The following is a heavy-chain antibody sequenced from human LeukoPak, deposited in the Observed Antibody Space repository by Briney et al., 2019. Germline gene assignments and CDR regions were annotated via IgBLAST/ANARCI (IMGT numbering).Heavy chain of an antibody. J-gene: IGHJ4*02. CDR3: ARNPGTGTLDY. V-gene: IGHV3-11*06. D-gene: IGHD6-13*01. CDR1: GFTLSHYY. CDR2: ISSDSTHT. Sequence: GGSLRLSCAVSGFTLSHYYVSWVRQAPGKGLEWVSFISSDSTHTNYADSLKGRFTISRDNAKNSLYLQMNSLRAEDTALYYCARNPGTGTLDYWGQGTLVTVSS.